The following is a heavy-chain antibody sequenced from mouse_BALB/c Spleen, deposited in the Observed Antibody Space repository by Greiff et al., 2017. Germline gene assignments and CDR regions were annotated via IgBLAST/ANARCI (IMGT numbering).Heavy chain of an antibody. CDR3: ARSGGLRLDY. Sequence: VQLKESGGGLVQPGGSRKLSCAASGFTFSSFGMHWVRQAPEKGLEWVAYISSGSSTIYYADTVKGRFTISRDNPKNTLFLQMTSLRSEDTAMYYCARSGGLRLDYWGQGTTLTVSS. D-gene: IGHD2-4*01. V-gene: IGHV5-17*02. CDR2: ISSGSSTI. J-gene: IGHJ2*01. CDR1: GFTFSSFG.